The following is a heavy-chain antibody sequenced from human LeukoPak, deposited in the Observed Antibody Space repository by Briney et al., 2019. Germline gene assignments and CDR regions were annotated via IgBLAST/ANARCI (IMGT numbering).Heavy chain of an antibody. D-gene: IGHD3-10*01. CDR1: GGSSCGYY. J-gene: IGHJ4*02. Sequence: SETLSLACAVYGGSSCGYYWSWIRQPPGKGLEWIWEINLSGITNYHPSLKGRVTISVKTSKKQFSLKLSSVTAADTAVYYCARGPYYYGSGSYYTYGGQGTLVTVSS. CDR2: INLSGIT. CDR3: ARGPYYYGSGSYYTY. V-gene: IGHV4-34*01.